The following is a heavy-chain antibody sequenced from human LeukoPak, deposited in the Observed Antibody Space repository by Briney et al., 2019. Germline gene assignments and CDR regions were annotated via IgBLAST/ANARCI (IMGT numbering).Heavy chain of an antibody. D-gene: IGHD3-22*01. J-gene: IGHJ6*03. CDR3: ARGEATYYYDSSLMDV. V-gene: IGHV1-18*01. CDR1: GYTFTSYG. Sequence: ASVKVSCKASGYTFTSYGISWVRQAPGQGLEWMGWISAYNGNTNYAQKLQGRVTMTTDTSTSTAYMELRSLRSDDTAVYYCARGEATYYYDSSLMDVWGKGTTVTVSS. CDR2: ISAYNGNT.